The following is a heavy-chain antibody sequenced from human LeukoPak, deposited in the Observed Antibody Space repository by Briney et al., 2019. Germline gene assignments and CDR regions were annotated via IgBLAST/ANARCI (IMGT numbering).Heavy chain of an antibody. Sequence: GGSLRLSCAASGFTFSSYSMNWVRQAPGKGLEWVSSISSSSSYIYYADSVKGRFTISRDNTKNSLYLQMNSLRAEDTAVYYCARGTGTIFGVVIKRNWFDPWGQGTLVTVSS. V-gene: IGHV3-21*01. D-gene: IGHD3-3*01. J-gene: IGHJ5*02. CDR2: ISSSSSYI. CDR1: GFTFSSYS. CDR3: ARGTGTIFGVVIKRNWFDP.